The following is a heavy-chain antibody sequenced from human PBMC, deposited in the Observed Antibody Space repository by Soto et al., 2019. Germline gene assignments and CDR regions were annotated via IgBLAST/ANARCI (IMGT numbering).Heavy chain of an antibody. CDR1: GGTFSSYA. J-gene: IGHJ5*02. D-gene: IGHD4-17*01. Sequence: SVKVSCKASGGTFSSYAISWVRQAPGQGLEWMGGIIPIFGTANYAQKFQGRVTITADESTSTAYMELSSLRSEDTAVYYCARDYGDYVFAWFDTWGQGTLVTVSS. CDR2: IIPIFGTA. CDR3: ARDYGDYVFAWFDT. V-gene: IGHV1-69*13.